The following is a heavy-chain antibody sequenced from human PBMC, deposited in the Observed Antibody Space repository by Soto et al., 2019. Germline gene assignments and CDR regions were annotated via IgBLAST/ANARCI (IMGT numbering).Heavy chain of an antibody. CDR1: GFTFSSYD. CDR2: IGTAGDT. Sequence: PGGSLRLSCAASGFTFSSYDMHWVRQATGKGLEWVSAIGTAGDTYYPGSVKGRFTISRENAKNSLYLQMNSLRAGDTAVYYCARAIRGYGGPDVRGDYYYYMDGWGKGTTVTVAS. V-gene: IGHV3-13*01. CDR3: ARAIRGYGGPDVRGDYYYYMDG. D-gene: IGHD5-12*01. J-gene: IGHJ6*03.